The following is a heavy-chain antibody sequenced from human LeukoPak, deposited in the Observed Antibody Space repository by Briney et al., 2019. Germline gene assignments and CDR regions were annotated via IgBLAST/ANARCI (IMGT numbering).Heavy chain of an antibody. Sequence: PGGSLRLSCAASGFTFSSYAMSWVRQAPGKGLEWVSAISGSGGSTYYADSVKGRFTISRDNSKNTLFLQMNSLRAEDTAIYYCAKGGDYSYYYGMDVWGQGTTVTVSS. J-gene: IGHJ6*02. CDR2: ISGSGGST. CDR1: GFTFSSYA. D-gene: IGHD7-27*01. V-gene: IGHV3-23*01. CDR3: AKGGDYSYYYGMDV.